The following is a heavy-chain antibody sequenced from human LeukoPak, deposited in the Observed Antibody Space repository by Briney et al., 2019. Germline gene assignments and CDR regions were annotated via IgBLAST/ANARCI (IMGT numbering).Heavy chain of an antibody. CDR2: ISGSGGST. CDR1: GFTFSSYA. V-gene: IGHV3-23*01. Sequence: GGSLRLSCAASGFTFSSYAMSWVRQAPGKGLEWVSAISGSGGSTYYADSVKGRFTISRDNAKNSLYLQMNSLRAEDTAVYYCAREVRVAGIRDFDYWGQGTLVTVSS. CDR3: AREVRVAGIRDFDY. J-gene: IGHJ4*02. D-gene: IGHD6-19*01.